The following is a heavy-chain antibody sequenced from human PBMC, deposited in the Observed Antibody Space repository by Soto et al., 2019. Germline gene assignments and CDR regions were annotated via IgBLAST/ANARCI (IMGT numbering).Heavy chain of an antibody. CDR3: ARAGGATTYAFDI. CDR1: GFTFSSYA. J-gene: IGHJ3*02. CDR2: ISYDGSNK. Sequence: PVGSLRVSCAAAGFTFSSYAMHWVRQAPGKGLEWVAVISYDGSNKYYADSVKGRFTISRDNSKNTLYLQMNSLRAEDTAVYYCARAGGATTYAFDIWGQGTMVTVSS. V-gene: IGHV3-30-3*01. D-gene: IGHD1-26*01.